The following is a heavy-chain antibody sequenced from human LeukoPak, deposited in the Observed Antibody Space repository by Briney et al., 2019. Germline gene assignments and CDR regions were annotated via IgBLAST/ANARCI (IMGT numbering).Heavy chain of an antibody. V-gene: IGHV3-23*01. Sequence: PGASLRLSCAASGFIFSNYAMSWVRQAPGKGLEWVSAISGSGGSTYYADSVKGRFTISRDNSKNTLYLQMNSLRAEDTAVYYCAKDIRGYDSSGYYLGFDYWGQGTLVTVSS. CDR1: GFIFSNYA. D-gene: IGHD3-22*01. CDR3: AKDIRGYDSSGYYLGFDY. CDR2: ISGSGGST. J-gene: IGHJ4*02.